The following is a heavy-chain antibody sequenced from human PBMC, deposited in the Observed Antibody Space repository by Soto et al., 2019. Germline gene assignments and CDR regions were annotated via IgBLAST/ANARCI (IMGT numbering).Heavy chain of an antibody. Sequence: GGSLRLSCAASGFTFSSYWMHWVRQAPGKGLVWVSRINSDGSSTSYADSVKGRFTISRDNAKNTLYLQMNSLRAEDTAVYYCARGSGSYYYYYYGMDVWGQGTTVTVSS. J-gene: IGHJ6*02. CDR1: GFTFSSYW. D-gene: IGHD1-26*01. CDR2: INSDGSST. V-gene: IGHV3-74*01. CDR3: ARGSGSYYYYYYGMDV.